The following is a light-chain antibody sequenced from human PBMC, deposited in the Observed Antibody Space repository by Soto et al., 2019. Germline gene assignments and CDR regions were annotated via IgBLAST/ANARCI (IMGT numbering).Light chain of an antibody. J-gene: IGKJ5*01. V-gene: IGKV3D-20*02. CDR1: QNLGTLY. CDR3: QQRSNWPIT. Sequence: EIVLTQSPGTVSLSPGERGTLSCRASQNLGTLYLAWFQQKSGQAPRLLIYSASRRVTGIPDRFTGSGSGTDFTLTINSLEPEDFALYYCQQRSNWPITFGQGTRLEIK. CDR2: SAS.